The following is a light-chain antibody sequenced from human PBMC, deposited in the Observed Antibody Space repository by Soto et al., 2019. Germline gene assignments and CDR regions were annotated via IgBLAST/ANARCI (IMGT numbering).Light chain of an antibody. CDR2: DVT. CDR3: TSYTSSSTSV. CDR1: SSDVGGYNY. V-gene: IGLV2-14*03. J-gene: IGLJ1*01. Sequence: QSALTQPASVSGSPGQSITISCTGTSSDVGGYNYVFWYQHPPGKAPKLMIYDVTNRPSGVSNRFSGSKSGNTASLTISGLQAEDEADYYCTSYTSSSTSVFGTGTKVTVL.